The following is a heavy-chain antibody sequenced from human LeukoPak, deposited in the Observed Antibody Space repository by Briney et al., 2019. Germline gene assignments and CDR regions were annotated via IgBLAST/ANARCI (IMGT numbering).Heavy chain of an antibody. V-gene: IGHV3-21*01. J-gene: IGHJ4*02. CDR1: GFTFSSYS. CDR2: ISSSSSYI. D-gene: IGHD3-22*01. Sequence: GGSLRLSCAASGFTFSSYSMNWVRQAPGKGLEWVSSISSSSSYIYYADSVKGRFTISRDNAKNSLYLQMNSLRAEDTAVYYCARGRLYYYDSSGYFVSNYWGQGTLVTVSS. CDR3: ARGRLYYYDSSGYFVSNY.